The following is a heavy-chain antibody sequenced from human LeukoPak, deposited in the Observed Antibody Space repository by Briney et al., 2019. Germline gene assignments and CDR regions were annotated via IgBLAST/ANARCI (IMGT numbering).Heavy chain of an antibody. CDR2: INHSGST. D-gene: IGHD2-15*01. CDR3: ASSGGSCGQLRRFDY. CDR1: GGSFSGYY. V-gene: IGHV4-34*01. J-gene: IGHJ4*02. Sequence: SETLSLTCAVYGGSFSGYYWSWIRQPPGKGLEWIGEINHSGSTNYNPSLKSRVTISVDTSKNQFSLKLSSVTAADTAVYYCASSGGSCGQLRRFDYWGQGTLATVSS.